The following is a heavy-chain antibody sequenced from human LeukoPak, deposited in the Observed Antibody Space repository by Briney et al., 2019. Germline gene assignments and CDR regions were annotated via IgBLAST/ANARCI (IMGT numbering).Heavy chain of an antibody. J-gene: IGHJ4*02. CDR2: IKQDGSEK. D-gene: IGHD3-3*02. CDR1: GFTFSSYW. CDR3: ARDSNSFDD. Sequence: PGGSLRLSCAASGFTFSSYWMTWVRQAPGKGLEWVANIKQDGSEKFYVDSVKGRFTISRDNAKNSLYLQMNSLRDEDTALYYCARDSNSFDDWGQGTLVTVSS. V-gene: IGHV3-7*01.